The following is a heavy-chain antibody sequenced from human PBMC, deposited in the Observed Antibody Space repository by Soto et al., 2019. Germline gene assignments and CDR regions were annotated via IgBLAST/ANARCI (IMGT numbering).Heavy chain of an antibody. D-gene: IGHD5-12*01. Sequence: QVQLVQSGAEVKKPGSSVKVSCKASGGTFSSYAISWVRQAPGQGLEWMGGIIPIFGTANYAQKFQGRVTMTRNTSISTAYMELSSLRSEDTAVYYCATPGGGYSGYDSRYYYGMDVWGQGTTVTVSS. J-gene: IGHJ6*02. V-gene: IGHV1-69*06. CDR3: ATPGGGYSGYDSRYYYGMDV. CDR1: GGTFSSYA. CDR2: IIPIFGTA.